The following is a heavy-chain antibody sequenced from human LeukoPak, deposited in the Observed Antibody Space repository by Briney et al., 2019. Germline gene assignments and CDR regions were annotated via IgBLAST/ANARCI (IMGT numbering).Heavy chain of an antibody. Sequence: SETLSLTCTVSGGSISSGGYYWSWIRQPPGKGLEWIGYIYHSESTYHNPSLKSRVTISVDRSKNQFSLKLSSVTAADTAVYYCARWFPRSSFDPWGQGTLVTVSS. V-gene: IGHV4-30-2*01. J-gene: IGHJ5*02. CDR1: GGSISSGGYY. CDR2: IYHSEST. D-gene: IGHD3-10*01. CDR3: ARWFPRSSFDP.